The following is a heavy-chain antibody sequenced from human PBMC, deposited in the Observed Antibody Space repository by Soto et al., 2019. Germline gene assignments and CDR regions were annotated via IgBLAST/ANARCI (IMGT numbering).Heavy chain of an antibody. CDR1: GFTVSDS. V-gene: IGHV3-53*02. Sequence: EVQLVETGGGLIQPGGSLKLSCSVSGFTVSDSMSWVRQAPGKGLEWVSFIHSDGSTHYTDSVRGRFTISRDNSKNTLYLQMDRLRVDDTAVYFCASDASGPFDYWGQGTLVTVSS. J-gene: IGHJ4*02. CDR2: IHSDGST. D-gene: IGHD6-19*01. CDR3: ASDASGPFDY.